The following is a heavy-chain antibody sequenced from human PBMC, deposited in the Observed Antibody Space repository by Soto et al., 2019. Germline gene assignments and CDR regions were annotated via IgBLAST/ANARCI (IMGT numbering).Heavy chain of an antibody. CDR2: ISGSGVST. CDR3: AKSPGMYYYDSSGYYHYDY. J-gene: IGHJ4*02. V-gene: IGHV3-23*01. CDR1: GFTFSNYA. D-gene: IGHD3-22*01. Sequence: GGSLRLSCAASGFTFSNYAMTWVRQAPGKGLEWVSAISGSGVSTYYADSVKGRFTISRDNSKNTLYLQMNSLRAEDTAVYYCAKSPGMYYYDSSGYYHYDYWGQGTLVTVSS.